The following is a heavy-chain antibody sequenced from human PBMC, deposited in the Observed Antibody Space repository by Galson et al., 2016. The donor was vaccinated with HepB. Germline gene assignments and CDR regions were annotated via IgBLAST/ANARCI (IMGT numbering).Heavy chain of an antibody. CDR2: ITYNGDKI. J-gene: IGHJ4*02. Sequence: SLRLSCAASGFTFDGCVMHWVRQAPGKGLEWVSSITYNGDKIGYADSVKGRFTLSRDNAKNSLYLQMNSLRAEDTAVYYCGSVFEYWGQGTLVAVAS. CDR3: GSVFEY. V-gene: IGHV3-9*01. CDR1: GFTFDGCV. D-gene: IGHD3-10*01.